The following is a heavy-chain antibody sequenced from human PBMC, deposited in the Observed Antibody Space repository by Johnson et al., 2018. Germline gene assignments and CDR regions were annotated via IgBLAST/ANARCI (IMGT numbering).Heavy chain of an antibody. CDR1: GGSFSGYS. Sequence: QVQLQQWGAGLLKPSETLSLTCAVYGGSFSGYSWSWIRQSPGKGLEWIGDIDDGGSTRYNPSLKSRVTISVDRSKNQFSLEVSSVTAAATAIYYCSAARFQLHLGTYYYYLDVWGKGTPVTFSS. V-gene: IGHV4-34*01. CDR2: IDDGGST. J-gene: IGHJ6*03. CDR3: SAARFQLHLGTYYYYLDV. D-gene: IGHD2-2*01.